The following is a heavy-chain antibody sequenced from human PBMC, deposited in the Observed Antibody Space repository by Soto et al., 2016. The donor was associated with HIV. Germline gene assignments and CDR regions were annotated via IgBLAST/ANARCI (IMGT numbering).Heavy chain of an antibody. V-gene: IGHV3-48*01. J-gene: IGHJ2*01. CDR2: ISSSSSTK. CDR3: ARRSNTVTTAYWYFDL. D-gene: IGHD4-17*01. CDR1: GFTFSSYS. Sequence: EVQLVESGGGLVQPGGSLGLSCAASGFTFSSYSMNWVRQAPGKGLEWVSYISSSSSTKYYADSVKGRFTISRDNAKNSLYLQMDSLRAEDTAVYYCARRSNTVTTAYWYFDLWGRGTLVTVSS.